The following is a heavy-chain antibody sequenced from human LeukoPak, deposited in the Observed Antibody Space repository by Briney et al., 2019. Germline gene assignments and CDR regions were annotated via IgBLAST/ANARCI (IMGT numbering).Heavy chain of an antibody. CDR3: ARQTAAAGGVNWFDP. CDR2: IYYSGST. J-gene: IGHJ5*02. CDR1: GGSISSYY. V-gene: IGHV4-59*08. Sequence: PSETLSLTCTVSGGSISSYYWSWIRQPPGKGLEWIGYIYYSGSTNYNPSLKSRVTISVDTSKNQFSLKLSSVTAADTAVYYCARQTAAAGGVNWFDPWGQGTLVTVSS. D-gene: IGHD6-13*01.